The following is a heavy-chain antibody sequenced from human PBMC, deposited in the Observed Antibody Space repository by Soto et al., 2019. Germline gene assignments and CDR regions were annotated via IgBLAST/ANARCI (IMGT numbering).Heavy chain of an antibody. CDR2: ISGSSSYI. V-gene: IGHV3-21*01. CDR3: ARGGVVPAAIPGDY. CDR1: GFTFSSYS. D-gene: IGHD2-2*02. J-gene: IGHJ4*02. Sequence: GGSLRLSCAASGFTFSSYSMNWVRQAPGKGLEWVSSISGSSSYIYYADSVKGRFTISRDNAKNSLYLQMNSLRAEDTAVYYCARGGVVPAAIPGDYWGQGTLVTVSS.